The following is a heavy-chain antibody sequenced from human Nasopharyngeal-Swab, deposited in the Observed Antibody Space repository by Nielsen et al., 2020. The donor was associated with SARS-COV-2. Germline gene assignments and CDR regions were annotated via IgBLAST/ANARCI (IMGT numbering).Heavy chain of an antibody. D-gene: IGHD6-19*01. Sequence: WICQPPGKGLEWIGYIYYSGSTYYNPSLKSRVTISVDTSKNQFSLKLSSVTAADTAVYYCARDLRYSSGWSPGRYFDLWGRGTLVTVSS. CDR3: ARDLRYSSGWSPGRYFDL. V-gene: IGHV4-31*02. CDR2: IYYSGST. J-gene: IGHJ2*01.